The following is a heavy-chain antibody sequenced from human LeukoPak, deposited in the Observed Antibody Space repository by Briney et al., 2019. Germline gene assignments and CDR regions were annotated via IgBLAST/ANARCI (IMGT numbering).Heavy chain of an antibody. J-gene: IGHJ4*02. CDR1: GGSMSSSTYY. D-gene: IGHD2-8*01. CDR2: ISYSGST. Sequence: PSETLSLPCTVSGGSMSSSTYYWGWIRQPPGKGLEWIGRISYSGSTYYNPSLKSRVTLSVDTSKNQFSLKVNSVTAADTAVYYCGRSFDAKSVGYWGQGTLVTVSS. CDR3: GRSFDAKSVGY. V-gene: IGHV4-39*01.